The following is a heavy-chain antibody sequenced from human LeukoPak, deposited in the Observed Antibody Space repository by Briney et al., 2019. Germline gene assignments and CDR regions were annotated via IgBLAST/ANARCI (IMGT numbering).Heavy chain of an antibody. Sequence: PGGSLRLSCAASGFTFSSYSMNWVRQAPGKGLEWVSNIDSRSSSIYYADSVKGRFTISRDNAKNSLYLQMNSLRAEDTAVYYCARDTFVAIYCSGGSCYSAVGYWGQGTLVTVSS. J-gene: IGHJ4*02. CDR1: GFTFSSYS. CDR3: ARDTFVAIYCSGGSCYSAVGY. D-gene: IGHD2-15*01. CDR2: IDSRSSSI. V-gene: IGHV3-48*04.